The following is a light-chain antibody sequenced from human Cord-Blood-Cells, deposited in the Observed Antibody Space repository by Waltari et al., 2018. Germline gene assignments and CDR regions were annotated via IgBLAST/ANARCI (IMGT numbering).Light chain of an antibody. J-gene: IGLJ3*02. V-gene: IGLV2-8*01. Sequence: SAPTQPPSASGSPGQAVTISCTGTTSDAGGYNYVSWYQQHPGKAPKLMIYEVSKRPSGVPDRFSGSKSGNTASLTVSGLQAEDEADYYCSSYAGSNNWVFGGGTKLTVL. CDR3: SSYAGSNNWV. CDR1: TSDAGGYNY. CDR2: EVS.